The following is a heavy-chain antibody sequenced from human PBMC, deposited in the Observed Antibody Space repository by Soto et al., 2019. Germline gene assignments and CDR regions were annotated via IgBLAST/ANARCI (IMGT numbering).Heavy chain of an antibody. V-gene: IGHV3-15*01. CDR2: IKSKTDGGTT. CDR1: GFTFSNAW. Sequence: LRLSCAASGFTFSNAWMSWARQAPGKGLEWVGRIKSKTDGGTTGYAAPVKGRFTISRDDSKNTLYLQMNSLKTEDTAVYYCCSGDYYDSSGYYYACYWGQGTLVTVSS. J-gene: IGHJ4*02. CDR3: CSGDYYDSSGYYYACY. D-gene: IGHD3-22*01.